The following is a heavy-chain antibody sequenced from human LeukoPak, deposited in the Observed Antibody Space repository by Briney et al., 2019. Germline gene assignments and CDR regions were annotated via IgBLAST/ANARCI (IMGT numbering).Heavy chain of an antibody. CDR3: AKGAVYYYGSGSYYYYYGMDV. D-gene: IGHD3-10*01. Sequence: GGSLRLSCAASEFTFSSYAMSWVRQAPGKGLEWVSAISGSGGSTYYADSVKGRFTISRDNSKNTLYLQMNSLRAEDTAVYYCAKGAVYYYGSGSYYYYYGMDVWGQGTTVTVSS. CDR2: ISGSGGST. J-gene: IGHJ6*02. CDR1: EFTFSSYA. V-gene: IGHV3-23*01.